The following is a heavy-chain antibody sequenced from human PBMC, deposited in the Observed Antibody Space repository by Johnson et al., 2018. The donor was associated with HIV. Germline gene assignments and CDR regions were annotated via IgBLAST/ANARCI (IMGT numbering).Heavy chain of an antibody. CDR3: AREGVGVNAFDI. CDR1: GFTFSNSA. Sequence: QMLLVESGGGVVQPGRALRLSCAASGFTFSNSAMHWVRQAPGKGLEWVAVISYDGDNVYYADSVKGRFTISRDNSKNTLYLQMNSLRVADTAVYYCAREGVGVNAFDIWGQGKMVTVSS. J-gene: IGHJ3*02. D-gene: IGHD1-26*01. V-gene: IGHV3-30-3*01. CDR2: ISYDGDNV.